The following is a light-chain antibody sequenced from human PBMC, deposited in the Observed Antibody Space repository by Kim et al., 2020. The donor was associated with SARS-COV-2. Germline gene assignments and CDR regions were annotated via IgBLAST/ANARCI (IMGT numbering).Light chain of an antibody. CDR1: QNIISH. J-gene: IGKJ2*01. Sequence: DVQLTQSPYSLSASLGDRVTITCRASQNIISHLNWYQQQPGKAPTLLIHDASILQTGVPSRFRGSESGTLFTLVINGLQPDDFATYYCQQSYGSPYTFGQGTKLEI. V-gene: IGKV1-39*01. CDR2: DAS. CDR3: QQSYGSPYT.